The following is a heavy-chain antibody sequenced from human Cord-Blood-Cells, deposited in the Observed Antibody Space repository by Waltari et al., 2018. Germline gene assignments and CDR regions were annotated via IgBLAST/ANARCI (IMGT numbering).Heavy chain of an antibody. CDR2: MNPNSGNT. CDR3: ATEYSSSFDY. CDR1: GYTFTSYD. Sequence: QVQLVQSGAEVKKPAASVKGSCKASGYTFTSYDINWVRQAPGQGLERMGWMNPNSGNTGYAQKFQGRVTMTRNTSISTAYMELSSLRSEDTAVYYCATEYSSSFDYWGQGTLVTVSS. D-gene: IGHD6-6*01. V-gene: IGHV1-8*01. J-gene: IGHJ4*02.